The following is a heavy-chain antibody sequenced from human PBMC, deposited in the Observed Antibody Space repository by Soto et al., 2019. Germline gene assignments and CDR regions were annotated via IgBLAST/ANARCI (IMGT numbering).Heavy chain of an antibody. Sequence: AGSLRLSCAASGFTFSSYWMSWVRQAPGKGLEWVANIKQDGSEKYYVDSVKGRFTISRDNAKNSLYLQMNSLRAEDTAVYYCARTSYYYDSSGGDALDIWGQGTMVTVSS. J-gene: IGHJ3*02. D-gene: IGHD3-22*01. CDR2: IKQDGSEK. CDR1: GFTFSSYW. CDR3: ARTSYYYDSSGGDALDI. V-gene: IGHV3-7*05.